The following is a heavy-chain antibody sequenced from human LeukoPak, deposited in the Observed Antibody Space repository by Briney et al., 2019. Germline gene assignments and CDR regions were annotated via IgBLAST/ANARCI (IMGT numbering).Heavy chain of an antibody. D-gene: IGHD4-17*01. J-gene: IGHJ4*02. CDR3: ARGEYYGFYYFDY. Sequence: GGSLRLSCAASGLTFSSYAMSWVRQAPGKGLEWVSSISGSGGSTYNADSVKGRFTISRDNSKNTLYLQMNSLRDEDTAIYYCARGEYYGFYYFDYWGQGTLVTVSS. CDR1: GLTFSSYA. V-gene: IGHV3-23*01. CDR2: ISGSGGST.